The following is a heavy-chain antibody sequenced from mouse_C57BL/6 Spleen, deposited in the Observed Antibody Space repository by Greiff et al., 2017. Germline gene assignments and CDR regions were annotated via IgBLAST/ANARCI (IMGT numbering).Heavy chain of an antibody. Sequence: EVKLVESGGGLVKPGGSLKLSCAASGFTFSSYTMSWVRQTPEKRLEWVATISGGGGNTYYPDSVKGRVTISRDNAKNTLYLQMISLRSEDTALYYCARQTNYGNPHYYAMDYRGQGTSVTVSS. CDR1: GFTFSSYT. CDR3: ARQTNYGNPHYYAMDY. D-gene: IGHD2-1*01. CDR2: ISGGGGNT. J-gene: IGHJ4*01. V-gene: IGHV5-9*01.